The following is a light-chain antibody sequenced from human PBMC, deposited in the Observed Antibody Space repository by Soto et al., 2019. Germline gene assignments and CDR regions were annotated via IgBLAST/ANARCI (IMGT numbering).Light chain of an antibody. CDR3: QSHDSSLSGSV. V-gene: IGLV2-14*01. Sequence: QSALTQPASVSGSPGQSITISCTGTSSDVGGYNYVSWYQQHPGKAPKLMIYEVSNRPSGVSNRFSGSKSGNTASLAITGLQAEDEADYYCQSHDSSLSGSVFGGGTQLTVL. CDR1: SSDVGGYNY. J-gene: IGLJ7*01. CDR2: EVS.